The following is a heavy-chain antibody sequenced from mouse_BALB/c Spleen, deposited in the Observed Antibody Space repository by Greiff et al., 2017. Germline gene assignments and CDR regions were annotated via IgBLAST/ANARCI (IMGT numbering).Heavy chain of an antibody. D-gene: IGHD2-13*01. Sequence: ESGPGILQPSQTLSLTCSFSGFSLSTSGMGVSWIRQPSGKGLEWLAHIYWDDDKRYNPSLKSRLTISKDTSRNQVFLKITSVDTADTATYYCARRRYGEMDYWGQGTSVTVSS. CDR3: ARRRYGEMDY. V-gene: IGHV8-12*01. CDR1: GFSLSTSGMG. J-gene: IGHJ4*01. CDR2: IYWDDDK.